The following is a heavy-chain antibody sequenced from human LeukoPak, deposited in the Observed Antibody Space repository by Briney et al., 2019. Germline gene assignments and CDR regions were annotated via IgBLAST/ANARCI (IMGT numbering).Heavy chain of an antibody. CDR1: GFTFSSYA. Sequence: GGSLRLSCAASGFTFSSYAMSWVRQAPGKGLEWVSAISGSGGSTYYADSVKGRFTISRDNSKNTLYLQMNSLRAEDTAVYYCAKSPVGHRELQYYAFDVWGQGTMVTVSS. CDR3: AKSPVGHRELQYYAFDV. CDR2: ISGSGGST. J-gene: IGHJ3*01. D-gene: IGHD4-11*01. V-gene: IGHV3-23*01.